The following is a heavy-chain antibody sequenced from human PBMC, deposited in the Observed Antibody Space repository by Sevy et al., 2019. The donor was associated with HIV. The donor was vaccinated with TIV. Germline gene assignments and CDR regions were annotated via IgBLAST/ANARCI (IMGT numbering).Heavy chain of an antibody. CDR2: ISYGGSNK. V-gene: IGHV3-30-3*01. J-gene: IGHJ6*02. CDR3: ARGHYYVPYYYGMDV. CDR1: GFTFSSYA. Sequence: GGSLRLSCAASGFTFSSYAMHWVRQAPGKGLEWVAVISYGGSNKYYADSVKGRFTISRDNSKNTLYLQMNSLRAEDTAVYYCARGHYYVPYYYGMDVWGQGTTVTVSS. D-gene: IGHD1-26*01.